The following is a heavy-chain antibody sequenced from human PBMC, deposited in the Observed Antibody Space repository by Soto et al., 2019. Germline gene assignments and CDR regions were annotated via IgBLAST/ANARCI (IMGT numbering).Heavy chain of an antibody. J-gene: IGHJ2*01. CDR3: GGHYTLSDGFNFFAY. CDR2: IYYSGST. Sequence: SETLSLTCTVSGGSVSSYYLSWIRQSPGKGLEWIGYIYYSGSTKYKPSLKSRVTISVDTSKNQFSLKVTSATAADTAVYYCGGHYTLSDGFNFFAYGGRGAL. D-gene: IGHD3-16*01. V-gene: IGHV4-59*08. CDR1: GGSVSSYY.